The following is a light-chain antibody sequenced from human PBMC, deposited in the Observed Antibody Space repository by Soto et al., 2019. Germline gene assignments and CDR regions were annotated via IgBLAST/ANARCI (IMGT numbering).Light chain of an antibody. CDR2: GAS. CDR3: LQYNNCLPST. J-gene: IGKJ2*01. V-gene: IGKV3-15*01. CDR1: QSVSSN. Sequence: EIVMTQSPATLSVSPGERATLSCRASQSVSSNLAWYQQKPGQAPRLLIYGASTRATGIPARFSGSGSGTEVTILISSMQSSDFAVYYCLQYNNCLPSTFGQGSKVDI.